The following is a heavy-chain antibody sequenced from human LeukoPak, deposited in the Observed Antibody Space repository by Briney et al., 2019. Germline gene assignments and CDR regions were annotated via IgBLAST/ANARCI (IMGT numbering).Heavy chain of an antibody. CDR2: IYYSGST. D-gene: IGHD2-2*01. Sequence: SETLSLTCTVSGGSISSHYWSWIRQPPGKGLEWIGYIYYSGSTNYNPSLKSRVTISVDTSKNQFSLKLSSVTAADTAVYYCARVPAHIRSKCVFYFDYWGQGTLVTVSS. J-gene: IGHJ4*02. CDR1: GGSISSHY. V-gene: IGHV4-59*11. CDR3: ARVPAHIRSKCVFYFDY.